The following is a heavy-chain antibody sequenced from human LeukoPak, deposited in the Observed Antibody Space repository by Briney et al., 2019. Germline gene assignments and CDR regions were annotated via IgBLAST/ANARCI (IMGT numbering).Heavy chain of an antibody. D-gene: IGHD2-15*01. J-gene: IGHJ5*02. V-gene: IGHV4-34*01. CDR3: ARGHLGCSGGSCYRNWFDP. CDR2: INHSGST. Sequence: SETLSLTCAVYGGSFSGYYWSWIRQPPGKGLEWIGEINHSGSTNYNPSLKSRVTISVDTSKNQFSLKLSSVTAADTAVYNCARGHLGCSGGSCYRNWFDPWGQGTLVTVSS. CDR1: GGSFSGYY.